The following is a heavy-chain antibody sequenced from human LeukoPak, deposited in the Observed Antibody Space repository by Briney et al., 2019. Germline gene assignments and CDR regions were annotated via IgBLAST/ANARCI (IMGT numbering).Heavy chain of an antibody. CDR2: INQDGTKK. Sequence: PGGSLRLSCATSGCTFRNDWVTWVRQAQGKGLEWVANINQDGTKKNYVDSVKGRFTLSRDNTKNSLFLQMNSLRAEHTAIYYCARDTSPSSRSSYFDALDMWGQGTMVTVSS. D-gene: IGHD6-13*01. J-gene: IGHJ3*02. V-gene: IGHV3-7*01. CDR1: GCTFRNDW. CDR3: ARDTSPSSRSSYFDALDM.